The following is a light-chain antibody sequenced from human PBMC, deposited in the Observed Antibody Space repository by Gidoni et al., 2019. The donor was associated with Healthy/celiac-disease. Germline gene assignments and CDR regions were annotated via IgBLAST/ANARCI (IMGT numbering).Light chain of an antibody. V-gene: IGLV3-25*02. J-gene: IGLJ1*01. CDR2: TDS. Sequence: SYELTQPPSVSVSPGQTARISCSGDALPKQYAYWYQQKPGQAPVLMIYTDSERPSGIPERFSGSTSGTTVTLTISGVQAEDEADYYCQSADSSGTYQVFGTGTKVTVL. CDR3: QSADSSGTYQV. CDR1: ALPKQY.